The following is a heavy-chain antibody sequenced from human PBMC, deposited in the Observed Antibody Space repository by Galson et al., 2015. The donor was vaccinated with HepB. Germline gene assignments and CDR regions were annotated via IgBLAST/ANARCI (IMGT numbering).Heavy chain of an antibody. CDR1: GFIFNSYE. J-gene: IGHJ4*02. CDR2: ISPTGDII. D-gene: IGHD1-1*01. Sequence: SLRLSCAASGFIFNSYEMNWVRHVPGKGLEWLSYISPTGDIIYYAYSVKGRFTISRDNAKNSLYLQMNSLRAEDSAVYYCARLGTLTATGSQSLGYWGQGTLVTVSS. CDR3: ARLGTLTATGSQSLGY. V-gene: IGHV3-48*03.